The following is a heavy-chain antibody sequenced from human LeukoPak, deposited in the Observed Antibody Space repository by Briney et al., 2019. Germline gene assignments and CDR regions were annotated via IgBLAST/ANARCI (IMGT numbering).Heavy chain of an antibody. V-gene: IGHV3-23*01. CDR1: GFTFSNYG. CDR3: AKDPLGWASDLFDY. Sequence: PGGSLRLSCAASGFTFSNYGMHWVRQAPGKGLEWVSAISGSGGSTYYADSVKGRFTISRDNSKNTLYLQMDSLRAEDTAVYYCAKDPLGWASDLFDYWGQGTLVTVSS. J-gene: IGHJ4*02. CDR2: ISGSGGST. D-gene: IGHD1-26*01.